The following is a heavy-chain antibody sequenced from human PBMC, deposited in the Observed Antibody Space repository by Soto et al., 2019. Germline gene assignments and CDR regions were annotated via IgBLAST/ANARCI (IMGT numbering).Heavy chain of an antibody. CDR3: AKARDYLEWLLYFDY. J-gene: IGHJ4*02. V-gene: IGHV3-23*01. Sequence: PGGSLRLSCAASGFTFSSYAMSWVRQAPGKGLEWVSAISGSGGSTYYADSVKGRFTISRDNSKNTLYLQMNSLRAEDTAVYYCAKARDYLEWLLYFDYWGQGTLVTVSS. CDR1: GFTFSSYA. D-gene: IGHD3-3*01. CDR2: ISGSGGST.